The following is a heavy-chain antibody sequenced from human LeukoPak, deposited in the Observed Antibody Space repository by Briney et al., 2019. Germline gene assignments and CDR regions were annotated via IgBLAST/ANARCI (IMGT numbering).Heavy chain of an antibody. J-gene: IGHJ4*02. D-gene: IGHD6-6*01. V-gene: IGHV1-18*01. CDR1: GYTFTSYG. CDR2: ISAYNGNT. CDR3: ALSRHRRIAARPFDY. Sequence: ASVKVSCKASGYTFTSYGISWVRQAPGQGLEWMGWISAYNGNTNYAQKLQGRVTMTTDTSTSTAYMELRSLRSDDTAVYYCALSRHRRIAARPFDYWGQGTLVTVSS.